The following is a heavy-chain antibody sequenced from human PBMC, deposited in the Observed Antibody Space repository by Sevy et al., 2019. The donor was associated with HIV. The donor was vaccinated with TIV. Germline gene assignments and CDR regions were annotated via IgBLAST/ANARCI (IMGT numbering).Heavy chain of an antibody. CDR2: ISYDGSNK. CDR3: ARDIGRTSVAEVFDY. CDR1: GFTFSSYA. J-gene: IGHJ4*02. D-gene: IGHD6-19*01. Sequence: GGSLRLSCAASGFTFSSYAMHWVRQAPGKWLEWVAVISYDGSNKYYADSVKGRFTISRDNSKNTLYLQMNSLRAEDTAVYYCARDIGRTSVAEVFDYWGQGTLVTVSS. V-gene: IGHV3-30-3*01.